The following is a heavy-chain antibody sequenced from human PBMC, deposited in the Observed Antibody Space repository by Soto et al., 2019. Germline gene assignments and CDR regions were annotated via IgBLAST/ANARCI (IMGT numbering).Heavy chain of an antibody. CDR1: GFTFSSYW. V-gene: IGHV3-7*05. D-gene: IGHD6-19*01. J-gene: IGHJ4*02. CDR3: ARFTRRVAGDY. CDR2: IKEDGSET. Sequence: GGSLRLSCAASGFTFSSYWMSWVRQAPGKGLEWVANIKEDGSETYYVDSVKGRFTISRDNARNSLHLQMNSLRADDSAVYYCARFTRRVAGDYWGQGTLVTVSS.